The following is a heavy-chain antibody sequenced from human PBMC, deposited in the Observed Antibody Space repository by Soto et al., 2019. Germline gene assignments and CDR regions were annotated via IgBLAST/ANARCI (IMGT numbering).Heavy chain of an antibody. J-gene: IGHJ4*02. CDR3: ARSISDYDSGGYYPDY. V-gene: IGHV4-31*03. CDR1: GGSISSGDFY. CDR2: IYYSGST. D-gene: IGHD3-22*01. Sequence: QVQLQESGPGLVKPSQTLSLTCTVSGGSISSGDFYWSWIRQHPGKGLEWIGYIYYSGSTYYNPSLKSRVTISVDTSKNQFSLKLSSVTAADTAVYYCARSISDYDSGGYYPDYWGQGTLVTVSS.